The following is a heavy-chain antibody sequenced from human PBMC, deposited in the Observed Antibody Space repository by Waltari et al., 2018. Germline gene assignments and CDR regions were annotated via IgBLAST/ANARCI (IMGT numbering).Heavy chain of an antibody. CDR1: GYTFTSYD. J-gene: IGHJ6*02. CDR2: MNPNSGNT. CDR3: ARVYDFWSGYHFYYGMDV. V-gene: IGHV1-8*01. Sequence: QVQLVQSGAEVKKPGASVKVSCKASGYTFTSYDINWVRQATGQGLEWMGWMNPNSGNTGYAQKFQGRVTMTRNTSISTAYMELSSLRSEDTAVYYCARVYDFWSGYHFYYGMDVWGQGTTVTVSS. D-gene: IGHD3-3*01.